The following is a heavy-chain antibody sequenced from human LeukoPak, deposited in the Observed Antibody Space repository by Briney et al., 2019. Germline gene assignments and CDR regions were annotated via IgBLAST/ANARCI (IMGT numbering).Heavy chain of an antibody. CDR2: INPSGGST. CDR3: ARSRPIAVAGTVFGY. D-gene: IGHD6-19*01. CDR1: GYTFTSYY. V-gene: IGHV1-46*01. J-gene: IGHJ4*02. Sequence: ASVTVSCTASGYTFTSYYMHWVRQAPGQGLEWMGIINPSGGSTRYAQKFQGRVTMTRDTSTSTVYMELSSLRSEDTAVYYCARSRPIAVAGTVFGYWGQGTLVTVSS.